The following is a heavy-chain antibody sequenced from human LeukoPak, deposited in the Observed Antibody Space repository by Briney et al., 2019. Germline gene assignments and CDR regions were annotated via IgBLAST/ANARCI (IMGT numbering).Heavy chain of an antibody. J-gene: IGHJ3*02. Sequence: ASVKVSCKASGYTFTSYGVSWLRQAPGQGLEWMGWISDPNGNTNYAQKLQGRVTMTTDTSASTAYMEVRSLRSDDTAVYYCARRCGGDCYSDRRDVFDIWGQGTMVTVSS. CDR2: ISDPNGNT. D-gene: IGHD2-21*02. CDR1: GYTFTSYG. V-gene: IGHV1-18*01. CDR3: ARRCGGDCYSDRRDVFDI.